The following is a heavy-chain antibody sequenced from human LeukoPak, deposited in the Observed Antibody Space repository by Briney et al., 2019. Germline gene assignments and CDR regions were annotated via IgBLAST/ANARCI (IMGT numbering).Heavy chain of an antibody. D-gene: IGHD5-12*01. V-gene: IGHV4-59*08. CDR3: ARHLVEMATSWFDL. CDR1: GGSISSYY. Sequence: PSETLSLTCTVSGGSISSYYWSWIRQPPGKGLEWIGYIYYSGSTNYNPSLKSRVTISVDTSKNQFSLKLSSVTAADTAVYYCARHLVEMATSWFDLWGQGTLVTVSS. J-gene: IGHJ5*02. CDR2: IYYSGST.